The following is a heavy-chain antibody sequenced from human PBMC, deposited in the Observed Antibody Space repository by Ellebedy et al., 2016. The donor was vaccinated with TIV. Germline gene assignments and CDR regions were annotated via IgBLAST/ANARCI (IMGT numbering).Heavy chain of an antibody. Sequence: PGGSLRLSCAASGFTFSNYAMSWVRQASGKGLEWLSVIGGSDSVTPYADSVKGRFTTSRYNSKNTLYLQMNSLRAEDTAIYYCAKSIGVGVGSGSAHEYWGQGTLVTVS. D-gene: IGHD6-19*01. CDR1: GFTFSNYA. CDR3: AKSIGVGVGSGSAHEY. J-gene: IGHJ4*02. CDR2: IGGSDSVT. V-gene: IGHV3-23*01.